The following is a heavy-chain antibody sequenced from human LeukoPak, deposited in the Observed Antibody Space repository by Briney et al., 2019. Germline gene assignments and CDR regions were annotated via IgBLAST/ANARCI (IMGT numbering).Heavy chain of an antibody. CDR1: GGSINSGSYY. CDR2: IYYSGST. J-gene: IGHJ4*02. V-gene: IGHV4-61*01. D-gene: IGHD5-18*01. Sequence: SQTLSLTCTVSGGSINSGSYYWNWVRQPPGKGLEYIGHIYYSGSTNYNSSLKSRLTISVDTSKNQFSLKLSSVTAADTAVCYCARGVDTSIRYYFDYWGQGTLVTVSS. CDR3: ARGVDTSIRYYFDY.